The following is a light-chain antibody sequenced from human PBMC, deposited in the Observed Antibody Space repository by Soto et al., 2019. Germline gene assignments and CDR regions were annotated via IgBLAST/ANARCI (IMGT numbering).Light chain of an antibody. CDR1: EVINIY. CDR2: GAT. J-gene: IGKJ4*01. V-gene: IGKV1-16*01. CDR3: QQYQRYPPS. Sequence: DIQITQSPPSLSSSVGARVTIICLSSEVINIYLAWFQQKPGKAPKSLIYGATSLQRGVPSRFSGSGGDTDFSLTISSLQPEDIATYYCQQYQRYPPSFGGGTKVDIK.